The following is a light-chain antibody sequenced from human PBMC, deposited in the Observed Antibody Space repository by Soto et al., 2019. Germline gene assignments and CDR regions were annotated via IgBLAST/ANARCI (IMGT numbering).Light chain of an antibody. CDR1: QSVSSIS. V-gene: IGKV3-20*01. CDR3: QQYGSSRLT. Sequence: EIVVTQSPGTLSLYPGERATLSCRARQSVSSISLAWYQQKPGQAPRLLIYGASSRATGIPDRFSGSGSGTDLTLIISRLEPEDFAVYYCQQYGSSRLTFGGGTKVDIK. CDR2: GAS. J-gene: IGKJ4*01.